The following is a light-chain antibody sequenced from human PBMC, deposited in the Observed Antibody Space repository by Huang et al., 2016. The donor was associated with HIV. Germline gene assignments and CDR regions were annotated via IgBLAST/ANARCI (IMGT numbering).Light chain of an antibody. CDR1: QSLLHSDESNY. CDR3: MQSLQPPWT. Sequence: DIVMTQSPPFLSVSPGEPASISCKSSQSLLHSDESNYLAWYLQRPGQSPQLVIYLAPNRAPGVPARFSGRGSGTDFTLKISRVESEDVGIYYCMQSLQPPWTFGQGTKVEMK. J-gene: IGKJ1*01. V-gene: IGKV2-28*01. CDR2: LAP.